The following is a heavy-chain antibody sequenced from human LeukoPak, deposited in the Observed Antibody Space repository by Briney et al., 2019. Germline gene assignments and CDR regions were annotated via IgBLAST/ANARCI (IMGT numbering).Heavy chain of an antibody. V-gene: IGHV3-30*18. Sequence: GGSLRLSCAASGFTFSSCGMHWVRQAPGKGLEWVAVISYDGSNKYYADSVKGRFTISRDNSKNTLYLQMNSLRAEDTAVYYCAKDRLLVIESYYYDSSGSLDYWGQGTLVTVSS. CDR3: AKDRLLVIESYYYDSSGSLDY. J-gene: IGHJ4*02. CDR2: ISYDGSNK. CDR1: GFTFSSCG. D-gene: IGHD3-22*01.